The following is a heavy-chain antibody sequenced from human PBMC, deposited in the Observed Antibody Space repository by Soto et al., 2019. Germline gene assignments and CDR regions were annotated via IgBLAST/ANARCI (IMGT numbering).Heavy chain of an antibody. CDR1: GGSFKSGSYS. V-gene: IGHV4-61*01. CDR3: ARDFSYFDS. D-gene: IGHD3-3*01. Sequence: QVQLQESGPGLVKPSETLSLTCTVSGGSFKSGSYSWSWIRQPPGKGLEWIGYVNHTGRTSYNPSLKRRVSISMDTSKNQSSLNLDSVTATDTAVYCCARDFSYFDSWGQGTLVTVSS. J-gene: IGHJ4*02. CDR2: VNHTGRT.